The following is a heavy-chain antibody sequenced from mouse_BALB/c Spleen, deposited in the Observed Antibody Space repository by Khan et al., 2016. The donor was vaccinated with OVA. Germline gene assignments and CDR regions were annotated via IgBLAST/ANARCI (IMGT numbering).Heavy chain of an antibody. CDR1: GYSFSLYY. V-gene: IGHV1-26*01. CDR2: VNPNNGDA. D-gene: IGHD2-12*01. CDR3: ARGYEFFPY. Sequence: EVQLQQSGPDLVKPGASVKISCKASGYSFSLYYMTWVKQSHGKSPEWIGRVNPNNGDATYNQKFKGKAILTVDKSSSTAYMELRSLISEDYSVFYCARGYEFFPYWGQGTLVTVSA. J-gene: IGHJ3*01.